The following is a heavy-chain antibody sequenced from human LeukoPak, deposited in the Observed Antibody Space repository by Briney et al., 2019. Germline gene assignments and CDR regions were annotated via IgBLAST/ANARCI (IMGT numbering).Heavy chain of an antibody. CDR3: ARRHGRGWFYFDY. J-gene: IGHJ4*02. D-gene: IGHD6-19*01. CDR1: GFTFSNYG. V-gene: IGHV3-48*01. Sequence: GGSLRLSCAASGFTFSNYGMNWVRQAPGKGLEWVSYFSDSSSTIYYADSVKGRFTISRDNAQNSLYLQMNSLRPEDTAVYYCARRHGRGWFYFDYWGQGTLVTVSS. CDR2: FSDSSSTI.